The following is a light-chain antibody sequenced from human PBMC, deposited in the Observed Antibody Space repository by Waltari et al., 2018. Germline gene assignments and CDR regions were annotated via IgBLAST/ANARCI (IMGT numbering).Light chain of an antibody. CDR2: TTS. CDR3: QQANSSPLT. Sequence: DIQLTQSPSSVSASVGDRVTITCRAIQGVNTWLAWYQQKPGKAPKLLIYTTSTLQTGVPSRFSGSGSGTDFTLTISSLQPEDFATYYCQQANSSPLTFGQGTKEEV. J-gene: IGKJ1*01. CDR1: QGVNTW. V-gene: IGKV1-12*01.